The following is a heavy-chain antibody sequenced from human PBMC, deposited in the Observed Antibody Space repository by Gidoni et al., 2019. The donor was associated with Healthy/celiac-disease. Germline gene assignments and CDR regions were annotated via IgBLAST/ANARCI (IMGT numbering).Heavy chain of an antibody. CDR2: ISGSGGST. J-gene: IGHJ4*02. V-gene: IGHV3-23*01. Sequence: EVQLLESGGGLVQPGGSLRLSCAASGFTFSSYAMSWVRQAPGKGLEWVSAISGSGGSTYYADSVKGRFTISRDNSKNTLYLQMNSLRAEDTAVYYCAKLRGYYDFWSGYYIDYWGQGTLVTVSS. CDR3: AKLRGYYDFWSGYYIDY. D-gene: IGHD3-3*01. CDR1: GFTFSSYA.